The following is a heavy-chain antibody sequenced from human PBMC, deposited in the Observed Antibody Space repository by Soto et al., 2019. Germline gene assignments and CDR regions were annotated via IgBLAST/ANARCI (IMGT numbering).Heavy chain of an antibody. J-gene: IGHJ4*02. D-gene: IGHD3-10*01. CDR1: GFTFGDDA. CDR3: TRRRDGDYLDY. Sequence: LRLSCTASGFTFGDDAMSWVRQAPGKGLAWVGFIRSKAYGGTTEYAASVKGRFTISRDDSKSIAYLHMNSLKTEDTDVYYRTRRRDGDYLDYWGQGRVVAVS. V-gene: IGHV3-49*04. CDR2: IRSKAYGGTT.